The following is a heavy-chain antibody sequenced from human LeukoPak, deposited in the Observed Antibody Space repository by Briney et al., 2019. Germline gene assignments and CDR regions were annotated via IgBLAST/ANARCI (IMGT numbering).Heavy chain of an antibody. CDR1: GYTFTGYY. V-gene: IGHV1-2*02. Sequence: APVKVSCKASGYTFTGYYMHWVRQAPGQGLEWMGWINPNSGGTNYAQKFQGRVTMTRDTSISTAYMELSRLRSDDTAVYYCARGVCSGGSCYVFGDYWGQGTLVTVSS. CDR3: ARGVCSGGSCYVFGDY. CDR2: INPNSGGT. J-gene: IGHJ4*02. D-gene: IGHD2-15*01.